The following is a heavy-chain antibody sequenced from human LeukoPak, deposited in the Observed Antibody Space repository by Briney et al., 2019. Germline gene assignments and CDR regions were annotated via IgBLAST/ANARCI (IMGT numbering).Heavy chain of an antibody. V-gene: IGHV4-34*01. Sequence: PSETLSLTCAVYGGSFSGYYWSWIRQPPGKGLGWIGEINHSGSTNYNPSLESRVTISVDTSKNQFSLKLSSVTAADTAVYYCARGRCSGGSCYSAYSYYYYYGMDVWGQGTTVTVSS. J-gene: IGHJ6*02. CDR1: GGSFSGYY. CDR2: INHSGST. CDR3: ARGRCSGGSCYSAYSYYYYYGMDV. D-gene: IGHD2-15*01.